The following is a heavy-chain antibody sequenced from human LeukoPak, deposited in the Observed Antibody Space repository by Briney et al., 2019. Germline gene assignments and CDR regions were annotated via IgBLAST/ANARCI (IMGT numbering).Heavy chain of an antibody. Sequence: ASVKVSCKASGYTFTSNHMHRVRQAPGQGLEWMGKINPSVDSTSYAQKFQGRVTMTRDTSTSTVYMDLSSLTSEDTAVYYCARGTSGWYSVFDFWGQGTLVTVSS. CDR2: INPSVDST. V-gene: IGHV1-46*01. CDR1: GYTFTSNH. D-gene: IGHD6-19*01. J-gene: IGHJ4*02. CDR3: ARGTSGWYSVFDF.